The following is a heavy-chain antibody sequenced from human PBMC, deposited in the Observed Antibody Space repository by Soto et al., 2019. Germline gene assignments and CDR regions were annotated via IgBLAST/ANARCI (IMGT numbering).Heavy chain of an antibody. J-gene: IGHJ3*02. CDR2: INPSGGST. CDR3: AREVGVTTTGSPDAFDI. V-gene: IGHV1-46*01. Sequence: ASVKVSCKASGYTFTSYHMHWVRQAPGQGLEWMGIINPSGGSTSYAQKFQGRVTMTRDTSTSTVYMELSSLRSEDTAVYYCAREVGVTTTGSPDAFDIWGQGTMVTVSS. CDR1: GYTFTSYH. D-gene: IGHD1-26*01.